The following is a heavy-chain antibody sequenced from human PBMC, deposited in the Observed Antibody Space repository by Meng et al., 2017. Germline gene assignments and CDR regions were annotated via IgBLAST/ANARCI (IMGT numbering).Heavy chain of an antibody. V-gene: IGHV1-18*01. Sequence: QVQVVQAGAEVKKPGASVKVSCKAYGYTFTSYDNSWVRQAPGQGLEWMGWISAYNGNTNYAQKLQGRVTMTTDTSTSTAYMELRSLRSDDTAVYYCARGGSRYYGDYNWYFDLWGRGTLVTVSS. CDR2: ISAYNGNT. CDR1: GYTFTSYD. D-gene: IGHD4-17*01. J-gene: IGHJ2*01. CDR3: ARGGSRYYGDYNWYFDL.